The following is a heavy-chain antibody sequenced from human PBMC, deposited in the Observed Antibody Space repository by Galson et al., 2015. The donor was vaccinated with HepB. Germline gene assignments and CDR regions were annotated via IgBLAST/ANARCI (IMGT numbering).Heavy chain of an antibody. J-gene: IGHJ3*02. CDR2: ISYDGSNK. V-gene: IGHV3-30*03. D-gene: IGHD3-22*01. Sequence: SLRLSCAASGFTFSSYGMHWVRQAPGKGLEWVAVISYDGSNKYYADSVKGRFTISRDNSKNTLYLQMNSLRAEDTAVYYCAREYYYDSSGYDAFDIWGQGTMVTVSS. CDR1: GFTFSSYG. CDR3: AREYYYDSSGYDAFDI.